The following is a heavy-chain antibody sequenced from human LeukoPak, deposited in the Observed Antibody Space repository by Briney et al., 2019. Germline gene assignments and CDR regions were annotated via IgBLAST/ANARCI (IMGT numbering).Heavy chain of an antibody. D-gene: IGHD2-15*01. V-gene: IGHV1-2*02. CDR3: ARDRTCSGGSCHLNWFDP. CDR2: INPNSGGT. J-gene: IGHJ5*02. Sequence: ASVKVSCKASGYTFTGYYMHWVRQAPGQGLEWMGWINPNSGGTNYAQKFQGRVTMTRDTSISTAYMELSRLRSDDTAVYYCARDRTCSGGSCHLNWFDPWGQGTLVTVSS. CDR1: GYTFTGYY.